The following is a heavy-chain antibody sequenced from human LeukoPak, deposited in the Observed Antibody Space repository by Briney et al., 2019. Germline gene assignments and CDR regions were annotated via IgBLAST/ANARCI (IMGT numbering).Heavy chain of an antibody. D-gene: IGHD3-10*01. CDR1: GGSISSYY. CDR3: ARVTVKWFGELSNWFDP. CDR2: IYYSGST. Sequence: SETLSLTCTVSGGSISSYYWSWIRQPPGKGLEWIGYIYYSGSTNYNPSLKSRVTISVDTSKNQFSLKLSSVTAADTAVYYCARVTVKWFGELSNWFDPWGQGTLVTVSS. J-gene: IGHJ5*02. V-gene: IGHV4-59*01.